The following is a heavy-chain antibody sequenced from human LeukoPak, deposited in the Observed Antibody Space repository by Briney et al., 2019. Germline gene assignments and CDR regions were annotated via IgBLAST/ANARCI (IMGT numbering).Heavy chain of an antibody. CDR2: IYHSGST. V-gene: IGHV4-30-2*01. CDR1: GGSISSGGYP. J-gene: IGHJ5*02. CDR3: ARARITMIVGGFDP. D-gene: IGHD3-22*01. Sequence: PSQTLSLTCAVSGGSISSGGYPWSWIRQPPGKGLEWIGYIYHSGSTYYNPSLKSRVTISVDRSKNQFSLKLSSVTAADTAVYYCARARITMIVGGFDPWGQGTLVTVSS.